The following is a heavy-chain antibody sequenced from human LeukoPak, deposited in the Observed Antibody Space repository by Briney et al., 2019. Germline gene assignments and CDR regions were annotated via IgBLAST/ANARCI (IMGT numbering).Heavy chain of an antibody. J-gene: IGHJ1*01. Sequence: GGSLRLSCAAPGFTFSSYGMHWVRQAPGKGLEWVAGIWYDGSNKYYGDSVKDRFTISRDNSRNTLSLQMNSLRVEDTAVYYCARESKWQQPSFQYWGQGTLVTVSS. D-gene: IGHD6-13*01. CDR3: ARESKWQQPSFQY. CDR2: IWYDGSNK. V-gene: IGHV3-33*01. CDR1: GFTFSSYG.